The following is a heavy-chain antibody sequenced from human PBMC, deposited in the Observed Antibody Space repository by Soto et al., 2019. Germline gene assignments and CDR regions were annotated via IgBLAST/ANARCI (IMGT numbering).Heavy chain of an antibody. CDR3: ARGGPPIDY. J-gene: IGHJ4*02. V-gene: IGHV1-3*05. D-gene: IGHD3-10*01. Sequence: QVQLVQSGAEEKKPGASVKVSCKASGYTFSSYAMHWVRQAPGQRLEWMGWINAGNGNTKYSQKFQGRVTVSRDTSASTAYMELSSMRSEDTAVYYCARGGPPIDYWGQGTLVTVSS. CDR2: INAGNGNT. CDR1: GYTFSSYA.